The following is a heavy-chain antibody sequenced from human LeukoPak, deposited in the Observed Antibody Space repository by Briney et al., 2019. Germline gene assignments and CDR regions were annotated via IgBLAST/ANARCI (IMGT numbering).Heavy chain of an antibody. CDR2: ISSSSSYT. D-gene: IGHD3-10*01. Sequence: GGSLRLSCAASGFTFSDYYMSWIRQAPGKGLEWVSYISSSSSYTNYADSVKGRFTISRDNAKNSLYLQMNSLRAEDTAVYYCARDPYYYGSGSYYNAWGQGTLVTVSS. CDR1: GFTFSDYY. CDR3: ARDPYYYGSGSYYNA. V-gene: IGHV3-11*06. J-gene: IGHJ5*02.